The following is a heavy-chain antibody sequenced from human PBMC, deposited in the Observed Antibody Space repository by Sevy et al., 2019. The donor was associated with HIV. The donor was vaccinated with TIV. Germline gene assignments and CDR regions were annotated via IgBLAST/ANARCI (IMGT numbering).Heavy chain of an antibody. D-gene: IGHD2-21*02. V-gene: IGHV3-30-3*01. Sequence: GGSLRLSCAASGFNFRDFAVHWVRQGPGKGLEWVAIMSYVGGSDNYADSVKGRFTISRDNSKNILYLQMTSLRTEDTAVYYCARLESCGGDCYYYDHWGQGTLVTVSS. CDR2: MSYVGGSD. J-gene: IGHJ4*02. CDR3: ARLESCGGDCYYYDH. CDR1: GFNFRDFA.